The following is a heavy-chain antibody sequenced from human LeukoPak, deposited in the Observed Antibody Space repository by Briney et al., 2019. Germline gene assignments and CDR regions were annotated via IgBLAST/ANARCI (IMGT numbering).Heavy chain of an antibody. J-gene: IGHJ4*02. CDR1: GYTFTSYG. Sequence: WASVKVSCKASGYTFTSYGISWVRQAPGQVLEWMGWISAYNGNTNYAQKLQGRVTMTTDTSTSTAYMELRSLRSDDTAVYYCARGARYFDWLLFFDYWGQGTLVTVSS. V-gene: IGHV1-18*01. CDR3: ARGARYFDWLLFFDY. D-gene: IGHD3-9*01. CDR2: ISAYNGNT.